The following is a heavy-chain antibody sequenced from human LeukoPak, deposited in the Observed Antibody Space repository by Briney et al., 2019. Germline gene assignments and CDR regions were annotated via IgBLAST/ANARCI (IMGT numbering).Heavy chain of an antibody. CDR3: ARGRGYQLLYYYYMDV. Sequence: AASVKVSCKASGYTFTSYAIHWVRQAPGQRLEWMGWINAGNGNRKYSQKFQDRVTITRNTSISTAYMELSSLRSEDTAVYYCARGRGYQLLYYYYMDVWGKGTTVTVSS. D-gene: IGHD2-2*01. J-gene: IGHJ6*03. CDR2: INAGNGNR. V-gene: IGHV1-3*01. CDR1: GYTFTSYA.